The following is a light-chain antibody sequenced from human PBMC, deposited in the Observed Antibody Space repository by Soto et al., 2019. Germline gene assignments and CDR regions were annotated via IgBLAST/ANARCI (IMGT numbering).Light chain of an antibody. CDR1: SSDVGGYNY. V-gene: IGLV2-14*01. Sequence: QSALTQPASVSGSPGQSITISCTGTSSDVGGYNYVSWYQQHPGKAPKLMIYEVSNRPSGVSNRFSGSKSGNTASLTISGLQAEDEADYYCISYTSSSTVVFGGRTKLTVL. CDR2: EVS. CDR3: ISYTSSSTVV. J-gene: IGLJ2*01.